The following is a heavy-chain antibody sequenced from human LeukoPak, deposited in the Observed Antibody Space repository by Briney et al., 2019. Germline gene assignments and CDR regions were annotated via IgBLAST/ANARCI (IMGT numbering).Heavy chain of an antibody. J-gene: IGHJ4*02. Sequence: ASVKVSCKASGYTFTSYGISWVRQAPGQGLEWMGWISAYNGNTNYAQKLQGRVTMTTDTSTSTAYMELRSLRSDDTAVYYCARRDSGSYHKAYDYWGQGTLVTVSS. CDR3: ARRDSGSYHKAYDY. D-gene: IGHD1-26*01. CDR2: ISAYNGNT. CDR1: GYTFTSYG. V-gene: IGHV1-18*01.